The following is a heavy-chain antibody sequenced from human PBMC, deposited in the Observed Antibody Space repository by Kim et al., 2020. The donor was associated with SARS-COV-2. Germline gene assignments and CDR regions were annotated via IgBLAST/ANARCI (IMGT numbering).Heavy chain of an antibody. CDR3: ARRAYSGSYYYFDD. Sequence: YADSGKGRFTISRDNAKNTLYLQMNSLRAEDTAVYYCARRAYSGSYYYFDDWGQGTLVTVSS. J-gene: IGHJ4*02. D-gene: IGHD1-26*01. V-gene: IGHV3-74*01.